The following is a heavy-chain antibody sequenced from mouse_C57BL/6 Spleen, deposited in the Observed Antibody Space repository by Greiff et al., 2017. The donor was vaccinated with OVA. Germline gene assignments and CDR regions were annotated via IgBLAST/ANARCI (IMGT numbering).Heavy chain of an antibody. D-gene: IGHD1-1*01. CDR3: TRVGYYGSSYGYFDV. V-gene: IGHV5-9-1*02. Sequence: EVHLVESGEGLVKPGGSLKLSCAASGFTFSSYAMSWVRQTPEKRLEWVAYISSGGDYIYYADTVKGRFTISRDNARNTLYLQMSSLKSEDTAMYYCTRVGYYGSSYGYFDVWGTGTTVTVSS. J-gene: IGHJ1*03. CDR1: GFTFSSYA. CDR2: ISSGGDYI.